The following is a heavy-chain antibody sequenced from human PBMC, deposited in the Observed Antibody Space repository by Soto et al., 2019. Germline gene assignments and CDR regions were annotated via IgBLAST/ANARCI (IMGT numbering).Heavy chain of an antibody. D-gene: IGHD6-6*01. CDR3: ARHVHVEIAAFGTHDAFDI. Sequence: GESLKISCKGSGYSFTSYWIGWVRQMPGKGLEWMGIIYPGDSDTRYSPSFQGQVTISADKSISTAYLQWSSLKASDTAMYYCARHVHVEIAAFGTHDAFDIWGQGTMVTVSS. V-gene: IGHV5-51*01. CDR1: GYSFTSYW. J-gene: IGHJ3*02. CDR2: IYPGDSDT.